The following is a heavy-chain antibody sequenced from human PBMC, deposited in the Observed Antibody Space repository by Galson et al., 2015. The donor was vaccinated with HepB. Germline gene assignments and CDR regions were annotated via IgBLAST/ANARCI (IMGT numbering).Heavy chain of an antibody. CDR3: ARGHPVVRGVISDMDV. J-gene: IGHJ6*02. CDR2: IGTIGDT. CDR1: GFTFSSQD. V-gene: IGHV3-13*01. Sequence: SLRLSCAASGFTFSSQDMHWVRQTTGRGLEWVSGIGTIGDTFYSTSVRGRFTISRENAKNSLCLQMNSLRDDDTAVYYCARGHPVVRGVISDMDVWGQGTTVTVSS. D-gene: IGHD3-10*01.